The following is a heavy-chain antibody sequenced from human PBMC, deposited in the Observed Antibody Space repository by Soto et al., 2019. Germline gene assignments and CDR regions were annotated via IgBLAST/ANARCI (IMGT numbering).Heavy chain of an antibody. CDR2: INHSGST. CDR1: CGSFSGYY. CDR3: ARGGTYYYGSGSYFTTFYYYYYGMDV. D-gene: IGHD3-10*01. J-gene: IGHJ6*02. V-gene: IGHV4-34*01. Sequence: PSETLSLTCAVYCGSFSGYYWSWIRQPPGKGLEWIGEINHSGSTNYNPSPKSRVTISVDTSKNQFSLKLSSVTAADTAVYYCARGGTYYYGSGSYFTTFYYYYYGMDVWGQGTTVTVSS.